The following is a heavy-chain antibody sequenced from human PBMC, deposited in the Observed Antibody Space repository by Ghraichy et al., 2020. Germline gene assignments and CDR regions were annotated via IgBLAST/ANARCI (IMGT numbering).Heavy chain of an antibody. V-gene: IGHV3-30*01. CDR2: ISYDGSNK. Sequence: GGSLRLSCAASGFTFSSYAMHWVRQAPGKGLEWVAVISYDGSNKYYADSVKGRFTISRDNSKNTLYLQMNSLRAEDTAVYYCARDCIAVAGTTLGYWGQGTLVTVSS. J-gene: IGHJ4*02. CDR1: GFTFSSYA. CDR3: ARDCIAVAGTTLGY. D-gene: IGHD6-19*01.